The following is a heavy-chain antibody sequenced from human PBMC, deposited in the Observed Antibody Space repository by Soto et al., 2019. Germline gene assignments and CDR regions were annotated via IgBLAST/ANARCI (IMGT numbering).Heavy chain of an antibody. V-gene: IGHV4-30-4*01. CDR2: IYYSGST. CDR1: GGSISSGDYY. D-gene: IGHD3-16*02. CDR3: ARSPYDYVWGSYRTSLGNWFDP. J-gene: IGHJ5*02. Sequence: SETLSLTCTVSGGSISSGDYYWSWIRQPPGKGLEWIGYIYYSGSTYYNPSLKSRVTISVDTSKNRFSLKLSSVTAADTAVYYCARSPYDYVWGSYRTSLGNWFDPWGQGTLVTVSS.